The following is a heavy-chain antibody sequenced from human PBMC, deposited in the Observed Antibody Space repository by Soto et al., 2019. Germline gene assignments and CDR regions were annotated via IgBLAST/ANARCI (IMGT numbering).Heavy chain of an antibody. CDR2: ISGSGGST. J-gene: IGHJ4*02. D-gene: IGHD3-3*01. CDR1: GFTFSSYA. CDR3: AKAPYYDFWSGYNYYFDY. Sequence: EVQLLESGGGLVQPGGSLRLSCAASGFTFSSYAMSWVRQAPGKGLEWVSAISGSGGSTYYADSVKGRFTISRDNSKKPVDPQMNSLRAEDKAVYYWAKAPYYDFWSGYNYYFDYRGQGTLVTVSS. V-gene: IGHV3-23*01.